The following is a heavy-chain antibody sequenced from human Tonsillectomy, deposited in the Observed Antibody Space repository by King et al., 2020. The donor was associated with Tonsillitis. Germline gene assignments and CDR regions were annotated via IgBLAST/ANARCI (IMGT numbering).Heavy chain of an antibody. D-gene: IGHD3-3*01. CDR2: ISGSGGST. Sequence: VQLVESGGGLEQPGGSLRLSCAASGFSFSSYAMNWVRQDPGKGLEWVSGISGSGGSTYYADSVKGRFTISRDNSKNTLYLQMNSLRAEDTAVYYCAKDVSAHTMTMFVEGGASDIWGQGTVVTVSS. CDR1: GFSFSSYA. V-gene: IGHV3-23*04. J-gene: IGHJ3*02. CDR3: AKDVSAHTMTMFVEGGASDI.